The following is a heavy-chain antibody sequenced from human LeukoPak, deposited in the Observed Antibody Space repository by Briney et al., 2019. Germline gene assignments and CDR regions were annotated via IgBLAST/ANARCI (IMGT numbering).Heavy chain of an antibody. V-gene: IGHV3-53*01. D-gene: IGHD5-18*01. CDR2: LYSGGGT. CDR1: GFTVSNNY. J-gene: IGHJ3*02. CDR3: ARDGSGGYRNRGVFDI. Sequence: GGSLRLSCAASGFTVSNNYINWVRPAPGKGLEMVSVLYSGGGTYYADSVKGRFTISSDNSKNTLYLRMNNLRAEDTAVYYCARDGSGGYRNRGVFDIWGQGTMVTVSS.